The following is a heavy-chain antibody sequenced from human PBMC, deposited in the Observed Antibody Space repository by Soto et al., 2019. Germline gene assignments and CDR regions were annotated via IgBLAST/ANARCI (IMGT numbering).Heavy chain of an antibody. V-gene: IGHV3-30*03. CDR1: RFPFSTYG. J-gene: IGHJ1*01. CDR2: ISYDGSEK. Sequence: LRLSCAASRFPFSTYGMHWVRQAPGKGLEWVAVISYDGSEKYYADSVKGRFTISRDNSKNTLSLQMDSLTTEDTAVYFCATPYYFNHWGPGTLVTVSS. CDR3: ATPYYFNH. D-gene: IGHD3-16*01.